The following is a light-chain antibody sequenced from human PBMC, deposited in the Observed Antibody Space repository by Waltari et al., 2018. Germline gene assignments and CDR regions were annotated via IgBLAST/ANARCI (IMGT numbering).Light chain of an antibody. CDR3: YAAADNNRV. CDR2: KDT. CDR1: VLTENY. V-gene: IGLV3-27*01. Sequence: SYELTQPSSVSVSPGQTARITCSGDVLTENYARWFQQKPGQAPVLVIFKDTERRSGISERFSGSSSGTTVTLTIRGAQVEEEGDYYCYAAADNNRVFGGGTKLTVL. J-gene: IGLJ3*02.